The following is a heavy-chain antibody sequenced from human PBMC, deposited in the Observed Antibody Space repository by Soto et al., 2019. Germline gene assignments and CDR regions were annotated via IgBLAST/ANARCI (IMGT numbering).Heavy chain of an antibody. CDR3: AKGGAIVAAGTRVYLYNAMDV. CDR2: VNPNSGDT. J-gene: IGHJ6*02. CDR1: GYTFTGYY. V-gene: IGHV1-2*02. Sequence: ASVKVSCKASGYTFTGYYVHWVRQAPGQGLEWMGWVNPNSGDTYLAQRFQGRVTMNRDTSIGTAYMELRGLTSDDTAEYYCAKGGAIVAAGTRVYLYNAMDVWGQGTTVTVSS. D-gene: IGHD1-26*01.